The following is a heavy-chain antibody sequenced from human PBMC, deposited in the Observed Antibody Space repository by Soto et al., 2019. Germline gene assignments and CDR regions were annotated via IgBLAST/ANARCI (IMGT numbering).Heavy chain of an antibody. CDR1: GYTFTSYY. Sequence: ASVKVSCKASGYTFTSYYMHWVRQAPGQGREWMGIINPSGGSTTYAQKFQGRVTMTRDASTSTVYMERSSLRSEDTAVYYCARDSRALLWFGALSPYGMDVWGQGTTVTVSS. D-gene: IGHD3-10*01. CDR2: INPSGGST. CDR3: ARDSRALLWFGALSPYGMDV. J-gene: IGHJ6*02. V-gene: IGHV1-46*01.